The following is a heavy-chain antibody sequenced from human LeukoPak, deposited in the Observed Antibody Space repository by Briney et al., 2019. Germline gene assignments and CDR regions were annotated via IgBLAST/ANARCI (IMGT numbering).Heavy chain of an antibody. CDR1: GGTFSSYA. V-gene: IGHV1-69*04. Sequence: SVKVSCKASGGTFSSYAISWVRQAPGQGLEWMGRIIPILGIANYAQKFQGRVTITADKSTSTAYMELSSLRSEDTAEYYCARASSDYGMDVWGQGTTVTVSS. D-gene: IGHD6-19*01. CDR2: IIPILGIA. CDR3: ARASSDYGMDV. J-gene: IGHJ6*02.